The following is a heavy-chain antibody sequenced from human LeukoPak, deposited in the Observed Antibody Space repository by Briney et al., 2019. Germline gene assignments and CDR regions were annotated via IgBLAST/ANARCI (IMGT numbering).Heavy chain of an antibody. V-gene: IGHV1-2*02. J-gene: IGHJ5*02. D-gene: IGHD1-26*01. CDR2: INPNSGGT. Sequence: GASVKVSRKASGYTFTGYYMHWVRQAPGQGLEWMGWINPNSGGTNYAQKFQGRVTMTRDTSISTAYMELSRLRSDDTAVYYCARGLEIVGATTNWFDPWGQGTLVTVSS. CDR3: ARGLEIVGATTNWFDP. CDR1: GYTFTGYY.